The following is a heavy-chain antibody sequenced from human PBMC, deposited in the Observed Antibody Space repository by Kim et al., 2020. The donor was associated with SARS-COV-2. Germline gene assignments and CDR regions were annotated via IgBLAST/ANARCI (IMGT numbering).Heavy chain of an antibody. CDR3: ARAGVAAYANWFDP. Sequence: GGSLRLSCAACGFTFSSYSMHWVRQAPGKGREWVAVISYDGSNKYYTDSVKGRFTISRDNSKNTLYLQMNSLRAEDTAVYYCARAGVAAYANWFDPWGQGTLVTVSS. CDR1: GFTFSSYS. J-gene: IGHJ5*02. CDR2: ISYDGSNK. D-gene: IGHD6-19*01. V-gene: IGHV3-30-3*01.